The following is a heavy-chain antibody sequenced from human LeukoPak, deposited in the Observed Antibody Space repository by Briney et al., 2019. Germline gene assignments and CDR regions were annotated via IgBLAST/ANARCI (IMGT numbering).Heavy chain of an antibody. CDR1: GFTFSSYA. Sequence: PGGSLRLSCAASGFTFSSYAMSWVRQAPGKGLEWVSAISGSGGSTYYADSVKGRFTISRDNSKNTLYLQMNSLRAEDTAVYYCAKPRGYSSYDYEGYFDYWGQGTLVTVSS. D-gene: IGHD5-12*01. J-gene: IGHJ4*02. CDR3: AKPRGYSSYDYEGYFDY. CDR2: ISGSGGST. V-gene: IGHV3-23*01.